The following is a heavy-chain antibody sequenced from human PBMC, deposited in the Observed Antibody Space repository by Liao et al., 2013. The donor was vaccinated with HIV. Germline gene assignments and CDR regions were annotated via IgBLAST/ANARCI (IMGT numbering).Heavy chain of an antibody. J-gene: IGHJ2*01. CDR3: ARVRSIAARPWYFDL. V-gene: IGHV4-4*07. CDR2: IYNSVTT. CDR1: GGSISSYY. Sequence: QVQLQESGPGLVKPSETLSLTCTVSGGSISSYYWSWIRQPAGKGLEWIGRIYNSVTTKYNPSLKSRVTISIDTSENQFSLKLSSVTAADTAVYYCARVRSIAARPWYFDLWGRGTLVSVSS. D-gene: IGHD6-6*01.